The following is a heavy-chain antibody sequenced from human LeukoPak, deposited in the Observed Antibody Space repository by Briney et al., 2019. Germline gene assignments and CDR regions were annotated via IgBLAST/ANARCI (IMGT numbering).Heavy chain of an antibody. J-gene: IGHJ4*02. CDR3: AKSRGSGGFFYFDY. CDR1: GFTLGDYG. CDR2: ISGSGGST. D-gene: IGHD3-10*01. V-gene: IGHV3-23*01. Sequence: PGGSLRLSCPASGFTLGDYGVTWVRQAPGKGLEWVSGISGSGGSTYYADSVKGRFTISRDNSKNTLYLQMNSLRAEDTAVYYCAKSRGSGGFFYFDYWGQGNLVTVSS.